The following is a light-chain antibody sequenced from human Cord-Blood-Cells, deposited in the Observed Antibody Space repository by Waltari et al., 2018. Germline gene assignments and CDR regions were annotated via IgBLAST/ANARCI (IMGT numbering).Light chain of an antibody. CDR1: SSNIGSNY. CDR2: RNK. V-gene: IGLV1-47*01. CDR3: AAWDDSLSGYV. J-gene: IGLJ1*01. Sequence: QSVLTQPPSASGTPGQRVTISCSGSSSNIGSNYVYWYQQLPGTAPKLLIYRNKQRPSGVPARFSGSKSVTAASLAISGLRSEDEADYYCAAWDDSLSGYVFGTGTKVTVL.